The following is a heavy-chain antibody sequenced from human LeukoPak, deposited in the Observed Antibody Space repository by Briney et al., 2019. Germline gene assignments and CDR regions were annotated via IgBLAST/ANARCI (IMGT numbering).Heavy chain of an antibody. D-gene: IGHD6-19*01. CDR3: VTFIAVAGYVDY. Sequence: PSETLSLTCTVSGGSISSRTYYWGWIRQPPGKGLEWIASMYSSGNTYYNPSLKSRVTISVDTSKNQFSLKLSSVTAADTAVYYCVTFIAVAGYVDYWGQGTLVTVSS. CDR2: MYSSGNT. CDR1: GGSISSRTYY. J-gene: IGHJ4*02. V-gene: IGHV4-39*01.